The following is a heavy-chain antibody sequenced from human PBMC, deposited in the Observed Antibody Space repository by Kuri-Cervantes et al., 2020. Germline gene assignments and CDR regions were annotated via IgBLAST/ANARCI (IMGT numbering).Heavy chain of an antibody. J-gene: IGHJ4*02. CDR1: GYTFTSYG. CDR2: ISAYNGNT. CDR3: ARGQKGGANRQPIDY. V-gene: IGHV1-18*01. D-gene: IGHD1-26*01. Sequence: ASVKVSCKASGYTFTSYGISWVRQAPGQGLEWMGWISAYNGNTNYAQKLQGRVTMTTDTSTSTAYMELRSLRSDDTAVYYCARGQKGGANRQPIDYWGQGTLVTVSS.